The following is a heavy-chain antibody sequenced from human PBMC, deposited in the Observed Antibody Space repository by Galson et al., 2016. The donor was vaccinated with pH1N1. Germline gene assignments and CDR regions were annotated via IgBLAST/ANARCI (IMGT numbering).Heavy chain of an antibody. J-gene: IGHJ3*01. CDR1: GFIFSQYG. Sequence: SLRLSCAASGFIFSQYGMHWVRQAPGKGLEWVAFISYDGTYKYYGDSEKGRFTISRDNSKNTVHLQMNSLRADDMAVYYCARAPPTFNNRGWAFDVWGQGTMVSVSS. V-gene: IGHV3-30*03. D-gene: IGHD1/OR15-1a*01. CDR3: ARAPPTFNNRGWAFDV. CDR2: ISYDGTYK.